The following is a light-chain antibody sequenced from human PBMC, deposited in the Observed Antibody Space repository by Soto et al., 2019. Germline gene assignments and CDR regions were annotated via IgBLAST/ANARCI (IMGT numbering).Light chain of an antibody. CDR3: QQYGSLPRT. V-gene: IGKV3-20*01. Sequence: EIVLTQSPGTLSLSPGERATLSCRASGSITGRYLAWYQQKPGQAPRLLIYCASSRATGIPDRFSGSGSGTDFTLTIRRVESEDFAVYYCQQYGSLPRTFGQGTKVE. CDR2: CAS. CDR1: GSITGRY. J-gene: IGKJ1*01.